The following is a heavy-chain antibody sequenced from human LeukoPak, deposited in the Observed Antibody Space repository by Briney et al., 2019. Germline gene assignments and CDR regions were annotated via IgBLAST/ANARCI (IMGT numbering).Heavy chain of an antibody. J-gene: IGHJ4*02. V-gene: IGHV1-18*01. D-gene: IGHD3-10*01. CDR3: ARDLGDTYGSVGDFDY. CDR2: ISAYNGNT. Sequence: ASVKVSCKASGYTFTSYAFRWVRQAPGQGLEWMGWISAYNGNTNYEQKFQGRVTMTTDTSTSTAYMELRSLRSDDTAVYYCARDLGDTYGSVGDFDYWGQGTLVTVSS. CDR1: GYTFTSYA.